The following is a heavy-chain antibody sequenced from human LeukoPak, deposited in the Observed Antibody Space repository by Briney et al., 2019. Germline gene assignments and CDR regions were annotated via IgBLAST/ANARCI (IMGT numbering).Heavy chain of an antibody. CDR2: IYYSGST. D-gene: IGHD1-1*01. V-gene: IGHV4-59*01. CDR3: AREVEDSVGAFDI. Sequence: SEAQSLTCTVSGGSISSYYWGWIRQTPGNGLEWIGYIYYSGSTNYNPSLKSRVTISVDTSKNQFSLKLSSVTAADTAVYYCAREVEDSVGAFDIWGQGTMVTVSS. CDR1: GGSISSYY. J-gene: IGHJ3*02.